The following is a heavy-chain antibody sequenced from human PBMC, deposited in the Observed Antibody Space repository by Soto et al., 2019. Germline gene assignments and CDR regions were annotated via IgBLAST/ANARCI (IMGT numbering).Heavy chain of an antibody. J-gene: IGHJ4*02. V-gene: IGHV4-39*01. CDR2: IYYSGST. D-gene: IGHD3-22*01. CDR3: ARRVGYYPFDY. CDR1: GGSISSSSYY. Sequence: QLQLQESGPGLVKPSETLSLTCTVSGGSISSSSYYWGWIRQPPGKGLEWIGSIYYSGSTYYNPSLKSRVTISVDTSKNQFSLKLSSVTAADTAVYYCARRVGYYPFDYWGQGTLVTVSS.